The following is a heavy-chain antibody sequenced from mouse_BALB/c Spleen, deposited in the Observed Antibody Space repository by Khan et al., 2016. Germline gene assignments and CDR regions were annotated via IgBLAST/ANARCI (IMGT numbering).Heavy chain of an antibody. Sequence: EVELVESGGGLVQPGGSLRLSCATSGFTFTDYYMSWVRQPPGKALEWLGFIRNKANGYTTEYSASVKGRFTISRDNSQSILYLQMNTLRAEDSATYYCAREANWAHYYAMDYWGQGTSVTVSS. CDR3: AREANWAHYYAMDY. CDR1: GFTFTDYY. D-gene: IGHD4-1*01. CDR2: IRNKANGYTT. J-gene: IGHJ4*01. V-gene: IGHV7-3*02.